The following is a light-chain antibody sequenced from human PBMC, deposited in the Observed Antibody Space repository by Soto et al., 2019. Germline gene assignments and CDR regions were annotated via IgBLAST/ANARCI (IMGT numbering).Light chain of an antibody. CDR2: DVS. CDR3: QQYDSYWGT. CDR1: QRISSW. V-gene: IGKV1-5*01. J-gene: IGKJ1*01. Sequence: DIQMTQSPPTLSASVGDRVTITCRASQRISSWLAWYQQKPGKAPKLLIYDVSSLESGVPSRFSGSGSGTEFALTISSLQPDDFATYYCQQYDSYWGTFGQGTKVEVK.